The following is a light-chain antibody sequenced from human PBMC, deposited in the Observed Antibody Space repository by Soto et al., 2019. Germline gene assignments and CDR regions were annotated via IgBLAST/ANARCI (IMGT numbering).Light chain of an antibody. CDR1: ESLFGS. CDR2: GGS. Sequence: EIVLTQSPATLSVSPGDRVTLSCRASESLFGSLAWYQQKPGQSPRLLIYGGSTMATGIPARFSGSGSATDFTLTISSLQSEDFVVYFCQSYNDWPFASGLGTKLEI. CDR3: QSYNDWPFA. J-gene: IGKJ2*01. V-gene: IGKV3-15*01.